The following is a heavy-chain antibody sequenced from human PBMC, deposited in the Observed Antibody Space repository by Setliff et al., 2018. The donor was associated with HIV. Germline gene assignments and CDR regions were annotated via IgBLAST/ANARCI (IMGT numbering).Heavy chain of an antibody. J-gene: IGHJ4*02. CDR1: GGPFTDHY. CDR2: VHHTGYL. V-gene: IGHV4-34*01. Sequence: SETLSLTCAVHGGPFTDHYWNWIRQSPGKGLEWIAEVHHTGYLNYNPSLKSRVTISRDTSTNQFSLKVSSVTAADTAVYFCARVLPYDSTGFLLYYFDNWGQGTLVTVSS. CDR3: ARVLPYDSTGFLLYYFDN. D-gene: IGHD3-22*01.